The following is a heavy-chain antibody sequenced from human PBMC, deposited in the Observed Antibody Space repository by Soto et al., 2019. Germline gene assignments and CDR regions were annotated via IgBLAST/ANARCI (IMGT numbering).Heavy chain of an antibody. J-gene: IGHJ6*04. CDR1: GFTLSGRS. V-gene: IGHV3-74*01. CDR3: ARGWFGPDV. Sequence: EVQLVESGGGLVQPGGSLRLSCAASGFTLSGRSMYWVRQAPGKGLVWVSGIDNAGTDSTYADSVKGRFTSSRDNAKNMLYLQMNSLRVEDTAVYYCARGWFGPDVWGKGTTVTVSS. CDR2: IDNAGTDS. D-gene: IGHD3-10*01.